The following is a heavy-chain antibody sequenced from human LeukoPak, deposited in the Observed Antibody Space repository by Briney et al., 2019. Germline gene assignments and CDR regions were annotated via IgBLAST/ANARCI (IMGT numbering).Heavy chain of an antibody. Sequence: PGGSLRLSCTASGFTFSTQWMTWVRQALGKGLEWVANIRQDGSETQYVDSVKGRFTISRDNAKNSLFLQMNSLRAEDTAMYHCVTTTRSRAFDYWGQGTLVTVSS. CDR2: IRQDGSET. V-gene: IGHV3-7*01. J-gene: IGHJ4*02. CDR3: VTTTRSRAFDY. D-gene: IGHD1-26*01. CDR1: GFTFSTQW.